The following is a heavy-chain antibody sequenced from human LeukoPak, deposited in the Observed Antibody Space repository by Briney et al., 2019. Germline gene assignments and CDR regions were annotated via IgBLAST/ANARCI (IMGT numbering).Heavy chain of an antibody. CDR1: GFTFNSFG. D-gene: IGHD3-22*01. CDR3: AKDYDSSGWAAFDI. V-gene: IGHV3-30*18. CDR2: ISYDGSNK. J-gene: IGHJ3*02. Sequence: PGGSLRLSCAASGFTFNSFGMHWVRQAPGKGMEWGAVISYDGSNKYFADSVKGRFTISRDNSKNTLYLQMNSLRAEDTAVYYCAKDYDSSGWAAFDIWGQGTMVTVSS.